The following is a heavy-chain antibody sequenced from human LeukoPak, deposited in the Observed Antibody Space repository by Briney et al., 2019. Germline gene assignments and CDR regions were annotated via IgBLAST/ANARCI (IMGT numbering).Heavy chain of an antibody. J-gene: IGHJ4*02. CDR3: ARDPAVVPAAEFDY. CDR1: GFTFSSYA. Sequence: GRSLRLSCAASGFTFSSYAMHWVRQAPGKGLEWVAVISYDGSNKYYADSVKGRFTISRDNSKNTLYLQMNSLRAEDTAVYYCARDPAVVPAAEFDYWGQGTLVTVSS. D-gene: IGHD2-2*01. V-gene: IGHV3-30-3*01. CDR2: ISYDGSNK.